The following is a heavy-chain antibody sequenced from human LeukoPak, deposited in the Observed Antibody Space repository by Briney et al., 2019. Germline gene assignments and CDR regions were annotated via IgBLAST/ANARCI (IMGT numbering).Heavy chain of an antibody. CDR3: ARDQWRQLDFFDY. Sequence: PGGSLRLSCAASGFTFSSYWMSWVRQAPGKGLEWVANIKQDGSEKYYVDSVKGRFTISRDNAKNPLYLQMNSLRAEDTAVYYCARDQWRQLDFFDYWGQGTLVTVSS. V-gene: IGHV3-7*01. D-gene: IGHD2-15*01. CDR2: IKQDGSEK. CDR1: GFTFSSYW. J-gene: IGHJ4*02.